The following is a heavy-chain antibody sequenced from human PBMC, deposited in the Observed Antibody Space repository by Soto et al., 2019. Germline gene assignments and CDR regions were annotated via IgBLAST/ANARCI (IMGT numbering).Heavy chain of an antibody. J-gene: IGHJ4*02. CDR3: AAGNVASMLEY. Sequence: PSETLSLTCVVSDGSISSYDCWTWVRQPPGKGLEWIGKMYHSGGADYSPSLKSRVTISADSSKNHFSLRLTGVTAADTAVYYCAAGNVASMLEYWGQGTQVTVSS. CDR2: MYHSGGA. V-gene: IGHV4-4*02. CDR1: DGSISSYDC.